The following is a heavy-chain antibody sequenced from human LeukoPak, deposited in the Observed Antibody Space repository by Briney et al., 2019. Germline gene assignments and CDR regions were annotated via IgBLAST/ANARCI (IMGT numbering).Heavy chain of an antibody. CDR3: AKDGALLRWPVYYFDY. CDR1: GFTFSSYA. CDR2: ISGSGGST. J-gene: IGHJ4*02. Sequence: GGSLRLSCAASGFTFSSYAMSWVRQAPGKGLEWVSAISGSGGSTYYADSVKGRFTISRDNSKNALYLQMNSLRAEDTAVYYCAKDGALLRWPVYYFDYWGQGTLVTVSS. V-gene: IGHV3-23*01. D-gene: IGHD4-23*01.